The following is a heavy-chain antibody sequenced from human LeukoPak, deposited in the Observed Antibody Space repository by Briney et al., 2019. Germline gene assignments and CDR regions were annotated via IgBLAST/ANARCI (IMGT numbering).Heavy chain of an antibody. Sequence: PGGSLRLSCTASGFTLSNFAMSWVRRAPGKGLEWVSGNTGSVEYYANSVKGRFTISRDNSKNTLYLQMNSLVAEDTATYYCARGSDLASYNDLEYWGQGTLVTVSS. D-gene: IGHD3-16*01. J-gene: IGHJ4*02. V-gene: IGHV3-23*01. CDR1: GFTLSNFA. CDR2: NTGSVE. CDR3: ARGSDLASYNDLEY.